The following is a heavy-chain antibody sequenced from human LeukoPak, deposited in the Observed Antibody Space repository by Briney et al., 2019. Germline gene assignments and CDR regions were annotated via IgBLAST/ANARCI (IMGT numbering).Heavy chain of an antibody. V-gene: IGHV4-4*07. Sequence: SETLSLTCTVSGGSISSFYWSWIRQPAGKGLEWIRRIHASGTTNYNPSLKSRVTMSVDTSKNQFSLKLSPVTAADTAVYYCARDLNGDYFDYWGQGTLVTVSS. J-gene: IGHJ4*02. CDR1: GGSISSFY. D-gene: IGHD4-17*01. CDR2: IHASGTT. CDR3: ARDLNGDYFDY.